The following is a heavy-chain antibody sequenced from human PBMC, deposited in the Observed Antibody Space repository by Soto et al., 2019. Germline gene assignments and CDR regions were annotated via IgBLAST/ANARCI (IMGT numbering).Heavy chain of an antibody. CDR2: IIPIFGTA. V-gene: IGHV1-69*12. D-gene: IGHD2-21*02. J-gene: IGHJ4*02. Sequence: QVQLVQSGAEVKKPGSSVKVSCKASGGTFSSYAISWVRQAPGQGLEWMGGIIPIFGTANYAQKFQGRVTITADESTSTAYMELSRLRSEDTAVYYCAVGLVVTAIHVLPDFDYWGQGTLVTVSS. CDR1: GGTFSSYA. CDR3: AVGLVVTAIHVLPDFDY.